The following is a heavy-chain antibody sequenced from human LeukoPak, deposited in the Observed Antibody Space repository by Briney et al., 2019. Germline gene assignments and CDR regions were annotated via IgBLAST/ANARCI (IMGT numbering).Heavy chain of an antibody. D-gene: IGHD3-22*01. CDR3: ARGASILYYYDSSGSSYYFDY. V-gene: IGHV4-4*07. J-gene: IGHJ4*02. CDR2: IYATGST. Sequence: SGTLSLTCTVSGGSISSYYWSWIRQPAGKGLEWIGRIYATGSTNYNASLKSRVTMSVDTSKNQFSLELSTVTAADTAVYYCARGASILYYYDSSGSSYYFDYWGQGTLVTVSS. CDR1: GGSISSYY.